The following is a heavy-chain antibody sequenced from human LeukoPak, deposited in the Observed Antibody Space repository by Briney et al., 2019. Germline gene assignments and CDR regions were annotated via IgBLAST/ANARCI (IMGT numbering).Heavy chain of an antibody. D-gene: IGHD2-2*02. CDR3: ARDRHCSNTSCYKRYYYGMDV. CDR1: GFTFSSYA. CDR2: ISSSGSTI. V-gene: IGHV3-48*04. Sequence: GGSLRLSCAASGFTFSSYAMSWVRQAPGKGLEWVSYISSSGSTIYYADSVKGRFTISRDNAKNSLYLQMNSLRAEDTAVYYCARDRHCSNTSCYKRYYYGMDVWGQGTTVTVSS. J-gene: IGHJ6*02.